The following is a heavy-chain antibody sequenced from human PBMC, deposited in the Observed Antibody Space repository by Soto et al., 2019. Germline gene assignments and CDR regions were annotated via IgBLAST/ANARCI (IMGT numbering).Heavy chain of an antibody. CDR1: GGSISSYY. D-gene: IGHD3-10*01. Sequence: PSETLSLTCTVSGGSISSYYWSWIRPPAGKGLEWIGRIYTSGSTNYNPSLKSRVTMSVATSKNQFSLKLSSVTAADTAVYYCARTPLWFGNYGMDVWGQGTTVTVSS. J-gene: IGHJ6*02. CDR2: IYTSGST. V-gene: IGHV4-4*07. CDR3: ARTPLWFGNYGMDV.